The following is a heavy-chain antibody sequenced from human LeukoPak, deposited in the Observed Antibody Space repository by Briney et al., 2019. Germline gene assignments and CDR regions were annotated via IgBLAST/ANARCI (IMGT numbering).Heavy chain of an antibody. Sequence: PGRSLRLSCAASGFTFSSYGMDWVRQAPGKGLEWVAVISYDGSNKYYADSVKGRFTISRDNSKNTLYLQMDSLRAEDTAVYYCARSRFGDLDPWGQGTLVTVSS. J-gene: IGHJ5*02. CDR2: ISYDGSNK. D-gene: IGHD3-10*01. V-gene: IGHV3-30*03. CDR3: ARSRFGDLDP. CDR1: GFTFSSYG.